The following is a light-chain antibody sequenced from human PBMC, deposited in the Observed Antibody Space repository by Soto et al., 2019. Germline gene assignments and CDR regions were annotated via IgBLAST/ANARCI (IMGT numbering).Light chain of an antibody. CDR3: CSYAGSSSYVV. J-gene: IGLJ2*01. V-gene: IGLV2-23*01. CDR2: EGT. Sequence: QSALTQPASVSGSTGQSITLSCTGTSSDVGSYNLVSWYQLHPGKAPKLMIYEGTKRPSGVSNRFSGSKSGSTASLTISGLQAEDEADYYCCSYAGSSSYVVFGGGTKLTVL. CDR1: SSDVGSYNL.